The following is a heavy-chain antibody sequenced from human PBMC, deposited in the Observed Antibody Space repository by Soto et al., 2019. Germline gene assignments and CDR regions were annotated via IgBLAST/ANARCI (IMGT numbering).Heavy chain of an antibody. CDR2: XXXNXSXX. CDR1: GFTFSSYG. D-gene: IGHD5-18*01. J-gene: IGHJ4*02. Sequence: PGGSLRLSCAASGFTFSSYGMHWVRQAPGKGLEXVAVXXXNXSXXXYXXXVKGRFTISRDNSKNTLYLQMNSLRAEDTAVYYCARTGYSYGYLDYWGQGTLVTVSS. V-gene: IGHV3-33*01. CDR3: ARTGYSYGYLDY.